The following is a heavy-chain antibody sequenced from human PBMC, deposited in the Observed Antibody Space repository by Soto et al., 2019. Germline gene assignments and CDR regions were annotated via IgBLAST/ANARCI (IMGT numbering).Heavy chain of an antibody. V-gene: IGHV3-53*01. D-gene: IGHD6-19*01. CDR3: ARHGSGWYNFVY. CDR1: GFTVSSNY. CDR2: IYSDGST. J-gene: IGHJ4*02. Sequence: EVQLVESGGGLIQPGGSLRLSCAASGFTVSSNYMNWVRQAPGKGLEWVSLIYSDGSTYYADSVKGRFTISRDNSKNTLYLQMHSLRAEDTAVYYCARHGSGWYNFVYWGQGTLVTVSS.